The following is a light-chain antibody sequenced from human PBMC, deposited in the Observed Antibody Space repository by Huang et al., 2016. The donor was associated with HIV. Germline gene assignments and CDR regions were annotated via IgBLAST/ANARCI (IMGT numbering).Light chain of an antibody. CDR1: QSFSSS. V-gene: IGKV1-39*01. Sequence: DIQMTQSPYSLSASVGDRVTISCRSSQSFSSSLNWYQQRPGKAPKLLIYAASSLQSGVPARFSGSGSGTDFSLTINSLQPEDFATYDCQQSDSTPYTFGQGTKLEIK. CDR2: AAS. J-gene: IGKJ2*01. CDR3: QQSDSTPYT.